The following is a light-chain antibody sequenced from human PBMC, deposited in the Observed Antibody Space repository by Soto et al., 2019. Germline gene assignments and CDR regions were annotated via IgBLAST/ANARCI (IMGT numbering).Light chain of an antibody. J-gene: IGLJ1*01. CDR1: SSNIGNNY. CDR3: GTWDSSPTAYV. Sequence: QSVLTQPPSVSAAPGQKVTISCSGSSSNIGNNYVSWYQQLPGTAPKLLIYENNKRPSGIPDRFSGSKSGTSATLGITGLQTGDEADYYCGTWDSSPTAYVFATAPNVTLL. V-gene: IGLV1-51*02. CDR2: ENN.